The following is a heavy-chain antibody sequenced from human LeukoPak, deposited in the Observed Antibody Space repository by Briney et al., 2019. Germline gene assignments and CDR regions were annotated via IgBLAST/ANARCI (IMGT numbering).Heavy chain of an antibody. CDR3: AKDAQRGFDYSNSLQY. Sequence: GGSLRLSCAASGFTYSHYGMHWVRQAPGKGLEWVAVIWSDGTEKYYGDAVKGRFTISRDNSRNTLYLQMNSPRGEDTAVYYCAKDAQRGFDYSNSLQYWGQGTLVTVSS. CDR2: IWSDGTEK. CDR1: GFTYSHYG. J-gene: IGHJ4*02. V-gene: IGHV3-33*06. D-gene: IGHD4-11*01.